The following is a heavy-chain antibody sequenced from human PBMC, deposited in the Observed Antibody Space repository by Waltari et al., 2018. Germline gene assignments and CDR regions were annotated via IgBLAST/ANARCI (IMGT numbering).Heavy chain of an antibody. Sequence: QVQLVQSGAEVKKPGASVKVSCKASGYTFTSYYMHWVRQAPGQGLEWMGIINPSGGSTSYAQKFQGRVTMTRDTSTSTVYMELSSLRSEDTAVYYCARDHLPTVVTSRHDAFDIWGQGTMVTVSS. V-gene: IGHV1-46*01. J-gene: IGHJ3*02. CDR1: GYTFTSYY. CDR3: ARDHLPTVVTSRHDAFDI. D-gene: IGHD4-17*01. CDR2: INPSGGST.